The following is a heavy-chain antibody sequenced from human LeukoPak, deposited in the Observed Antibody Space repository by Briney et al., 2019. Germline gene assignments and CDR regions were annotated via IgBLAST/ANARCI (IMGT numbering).Heavy chain of an antibody. D-gene: IGHD5-12*01. Sequence: ASVKVSCKASGYTFTSYYMHWVRQAPGQGLERMGIINPSGGSTSYAQKFQGRVTMTRDTSTSTVYMELSSLRSEDTAVYYCARDIVATIALDYWGQGTLVTVSS. J-gene: IGHJ4*02. CDR1: GYTFTSYY. CDR3: ARDIVATIALDY. V-gene: IGHV1-46*01. CDR2: INPSGGST.